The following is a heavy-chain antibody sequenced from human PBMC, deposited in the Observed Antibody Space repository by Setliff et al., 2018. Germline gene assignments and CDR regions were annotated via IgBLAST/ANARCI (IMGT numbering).Heavy chain of an antibody. CDR3: AREGEQWHFVGAIDY. Sequence: SETLSLTCAVYGGSFSTYYWIWIRQPPGKGLEWIGEINHSGSTNYNPSLKSRVTISVDTSKNQFSLKLSSVTAADTAVYYCAREGEQWHFVGAIDYWGQGTLVTVSS. CDR1: GGSFSTYY. V-gene: IGHV4-34*01. CDR2: INHSGST. J-gene: IGHJ4*02. D-gene: IGHD6-19*01.